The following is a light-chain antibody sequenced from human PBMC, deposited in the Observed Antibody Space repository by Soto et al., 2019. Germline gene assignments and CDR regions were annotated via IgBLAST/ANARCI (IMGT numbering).Light chain of an antibody. Sequence: QSVLTQSPSASASLGASVKLTCTLSSGHSSYGIAWHQQQPEKGPRYLMNLNSDGSHSKGDGIPDRFSGSSSGAERYLTISSLQSEDEADYYCQTWGTGIRVFGGGTKLTVL. CDR2: LNSDGSH. CDR1: SGHSSYG. CDR3: QTWGTGIRV. V-gene: IGLV4-69*01. J-gene: IGLJ3*02.